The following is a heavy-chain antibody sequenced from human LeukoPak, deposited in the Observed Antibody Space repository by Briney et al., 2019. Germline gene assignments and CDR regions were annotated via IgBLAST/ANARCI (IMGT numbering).Heavy chain of an antibody. V-gene: IGHV4-61*02. J-gene: IGHJ5*02. Sequence: PSETLSLTCTVSGGSISSGSYYWSWIRQPAGKGLEWIGRIYTSGSTNYNPSLKSRVTISVDTSKNQFSLKLSSVTAADTAVYYCARGPPLFPFAVTRDKLNWFDPWGQGTLVTVSS. CDR3: ARGPPLFPFAVTRDKLNWFDP. CDR1: GGSISSGSYY. CDR2: IYTSGST. D-gene: IGHD2-21*01.